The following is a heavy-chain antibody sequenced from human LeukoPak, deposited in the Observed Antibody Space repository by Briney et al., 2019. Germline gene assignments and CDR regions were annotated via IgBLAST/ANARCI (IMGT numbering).Heavy chain of an antibody. CDR1: GFTFINYS. D-gene: IGHD3-22*01. CDR2: IYSGGNT. Sequence: GGSLRLSCTASGFTFINYSMNWVRQAPGKGLEWVSFIYSGGNTYYADSVKGRFTISRDNSKNTVHLQMNSLRAEDTAMYYCARRAGDYSHPYDYWGQGTLVTVSS. J-gene: IGHJ4*02. CDR3: ARRAGDYSHPYDY. V-gene: IGHV3-53*01.